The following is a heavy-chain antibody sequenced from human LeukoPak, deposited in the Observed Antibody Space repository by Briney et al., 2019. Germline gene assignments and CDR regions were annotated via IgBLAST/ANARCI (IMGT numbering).Heavy chain of an antibody. CDR2: INHSGST. J-gene: IGHJ6*02. D-gene: IGHD6-19*01. CDR3: ARGGAVAARGRYYYYGMDV. V-gene: IGHV4-34*01. CDR1: GGSFSGYY. Sequence: PSETLSLTCAVYGGSFSGYYWSWIRQPPGKGLGWIGEINHSGSTNYYPSLKSRVTISVDTSKNQFSLKLSSVTAADTAVYYCARGGAVAARGRYYYYGMDVWGQGTTVTVSS.